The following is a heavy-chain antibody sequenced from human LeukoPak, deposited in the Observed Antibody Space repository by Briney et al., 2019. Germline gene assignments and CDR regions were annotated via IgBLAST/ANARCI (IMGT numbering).Heavy chain of an antibody. CDR1: VGTFSSYA. J-gene: IGHJ4*02. Sequence: GASVKVSCKASVGTFSSYAISWVRQAPGQGLEWMGRINPILCIANYAQKFQGRVTITADKYTSTAYKEMSSLRSEDTTVYYCTREDHVYYYDSSGYQTANFDYWGQGTLFTVSS. CDR3: TREDHVYYYDSSGYQTANFDY. CDR2: INPILCIA. D-gene: IGHD3-22*01. V-gene: IGHV1-69*04.